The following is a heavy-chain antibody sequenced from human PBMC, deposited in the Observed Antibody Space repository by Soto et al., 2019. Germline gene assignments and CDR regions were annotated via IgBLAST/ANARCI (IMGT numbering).Heavy chain of an antibody. D-gene: IGHD3-3*01. J-gene: IGHJ4*02. Sequence: QVHLVQSGAEVEKPGASVKVSCKASGYTFTDYGISWVRQAPGQSLQWMGWITAFNGNTKYAQQFQGRVTMTTDTSTSTAYMELRCLESDDTAVYYCARISQSDFWSGYYYFFDYWGQGTLVTVSS. CDR2: ITAFNGNT. CDR3: ARISQSDFWSGYYYFFDY. CDR1: GYTFTDYG. V-gene: IGHV1-18*01.